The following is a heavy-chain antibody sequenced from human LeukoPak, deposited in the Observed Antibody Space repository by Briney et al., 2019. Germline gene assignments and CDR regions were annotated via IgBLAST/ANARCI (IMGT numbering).Heavy chain of an antibody. CDR3: VRDGGVSGYDLLDY. D-gene: IGHD5-12*01. J-gene: IGHJ4*02. V-gene: IGHV3-21*01. CDR1: GFTFSSYS. CDR2: ISSGSTYI. Sequence: PGGSLRLSCAASGFTFSSYSMNWVRQAPGKGLEWVSSISSGSTYIYYGDSLKGRFTISRDNAKNSLYLQMNSLRAEDTAVYYCVRDGGVSGYDLLDYWGQGTLVTVSS.